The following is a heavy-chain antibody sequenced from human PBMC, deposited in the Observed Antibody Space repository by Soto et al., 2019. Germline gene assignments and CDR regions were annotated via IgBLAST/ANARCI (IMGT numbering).Heavy chain of an antibody. J-gene: IGHJ4*02. CDR2: ISSSSSYI. D-gene: IGHD4-17*01. CDR1: GFTFSSYS. CDR3: ARDRGHYGEIPSIDY. Sequence: EVQLVESGGGLVKPGGSLRLSCAASGFTFSSYSMNWVRQAPGKGLEWVSSISSSSSYIYYADSVKGRFTISRDNAKNSLYMQMNSLRAEDTGVYYCARDRGHYGEIPSIDYWGQGTLVTVSS. V-gene: IGHV3-21*01.